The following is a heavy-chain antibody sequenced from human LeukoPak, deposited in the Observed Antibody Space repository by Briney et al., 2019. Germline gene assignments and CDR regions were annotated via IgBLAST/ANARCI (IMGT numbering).Heavy chain of an antibody. J-gene: IGHJ3*02. CDR1: GYTFTSYY. D-gene: IGHD1-26*01. CDR3: ARDREVIVGATNDAFDI. Sequence: SVKVSCKASGYTFTSYYMHWVRQAPGQGLEWMGGIIPIFGTANYAQKFQGRVTITADESTSTAYMELSSLRSEDTAVYYCARDREVIVGATNDAFDIWGQGTMVTVSS. V-gene: IGHV1-69*13. CDR2: IIPIFGTA.